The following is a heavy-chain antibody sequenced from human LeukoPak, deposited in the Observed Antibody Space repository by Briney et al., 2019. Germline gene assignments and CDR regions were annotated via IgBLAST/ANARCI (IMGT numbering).Heavy chain of an antibody. CDR1: GGSISSYY. Sequence: PSETLSLTCTVSGGSISSYYWSWIRQPPGKGLEWIGYIYYSGSTNYNPSLKSRVTISVDTSKNQFSLKLSSVTAADTAVYYCARAFFDSSGYYFDYWGQGTLVTVSS. CDR2: IYYSGST. V-gene: IGHV4-59*01. D-gene: IGHD3-22*01. CDR3: ARAFFDSSGYYFDY. J-gene: IGHJ4*02.